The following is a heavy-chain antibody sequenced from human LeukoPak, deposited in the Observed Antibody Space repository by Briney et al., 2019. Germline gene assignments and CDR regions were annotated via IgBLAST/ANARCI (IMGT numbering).Heavy chain of an antibody. Sequence: GASVKVSCKASGYTFTSYGISWVRQAPGQGLEWMGRIIPILGMANYAQKFQGRVTIIADKSTSTAYMELSSLRSEDTAVYYCARGVGELSSYWGQGTLVIVSS. CDR3: ARGVGELSSY. V-gene: IGHV1-69*04. D-gene: IGHD3-10*01. CDR2: IIPILGMA. J-gene: IGHJ4*02. CDR1: GYTFTSYG.